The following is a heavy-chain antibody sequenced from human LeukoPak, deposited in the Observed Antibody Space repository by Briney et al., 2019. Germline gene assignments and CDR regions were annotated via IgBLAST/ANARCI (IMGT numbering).Heavy chain of an antibody. D-gene: IGHD3-22*01. J-gene: IGHJ4*02. V-gene: IGHV3-7*01. CDR2: INPDGSGK. CDR1: GFTLSTYW. Sequence: GGSLRLSCEASGFTLSTYWMNWVRQVPGKGLDWVANINPDGSGKRYVDSVKGRFTIARDNADNSLSLQMNSLRAEDTAVYYCARDSSGYQWGQGTLVTVSS. CDR3: ARDSSGYQ.